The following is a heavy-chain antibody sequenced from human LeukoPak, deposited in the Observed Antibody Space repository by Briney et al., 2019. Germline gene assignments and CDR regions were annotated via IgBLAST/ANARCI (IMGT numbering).Heavy chain of an antibody. CDR1: GFTFSSYS. CDR2: ISSSSSYI. V-gene: IGHV3-21*01. J-gene: IGHJ4*02. CDR3: AKDVTGTTLEGSDY. Sequence: GGSLRLSCAASGFTFSSYSMNWVRQAPGKGLEWVSSISSSSSYIYYADSVKGRFTISRDNAKNSLYLQMNSLRAEDTAVYYCAKDVTGTTLEGSDYWGQGTLVTVSS. D-gene: IGHD1-7*01.